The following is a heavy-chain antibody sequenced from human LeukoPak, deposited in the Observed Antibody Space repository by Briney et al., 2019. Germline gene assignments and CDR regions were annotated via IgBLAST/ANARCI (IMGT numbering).Heavy chain of an antibody. D-gene: IGHD3-9*01. Sequence: GGSLRLSCAASGFTFSSYAMSWVRQAPGKGLEWVSAISGSGGSTYYADSVKGRFTISRDNSKNTLYLQMNSLRAEDTVVYYCAKDYDKEYYDILTGYSPNVGFDYWGQGTLVTVSS. CDR2: ISGSGGST. J-gene: IGHJ4*02. CDR3: AKDYDKEYYDILTGYSPNVGFDY. CDR1: GFTFSSYA. V-gene: IGHV3-23*01.